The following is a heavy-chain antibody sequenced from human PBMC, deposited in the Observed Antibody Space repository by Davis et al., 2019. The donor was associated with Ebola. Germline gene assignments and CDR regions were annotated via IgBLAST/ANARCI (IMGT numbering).Heavy chain of an antibody. CDR2: ISSSGSTI. D-gene: IGHD6-13*01. V-gene: IGHV3-48*03. Sequence: GESLKISCAASGFTFSSYEMNWVRQAPGKGLEWVSYISSSGSTIYYADSVKGRFTISRDNAKNSLYLQMNSLRAEDTAVYYCARVEFKLIAAAVHFDYWGQGTLVTVSS. CDR1: GFTFSSYE. CDR3: ARVEFKLIAAAVHFDY. J-gene: IGHJ4*02.